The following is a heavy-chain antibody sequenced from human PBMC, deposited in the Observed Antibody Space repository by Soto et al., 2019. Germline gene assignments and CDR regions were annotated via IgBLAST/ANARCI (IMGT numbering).Heavy chain of an antibody. CDR2: IWYDGSNK. Sequence: GGSLRLSCAASGFTFSSYGMHWVRPAPGKGLAWVAVIWYDGSNKYYADSVKGRFTISRDKSKNTLYLQMNSLRAEDTAVYYCAREPSVAGTPAAFDIWGQGTMVTVSS. J-gene: IGHJ3*02. CDR3: AREPSVAGTPAAFDI. D-gene: IGHD6-19*01. V-gene: IGHV3-33*01. CDR1: GFTFSSYG.